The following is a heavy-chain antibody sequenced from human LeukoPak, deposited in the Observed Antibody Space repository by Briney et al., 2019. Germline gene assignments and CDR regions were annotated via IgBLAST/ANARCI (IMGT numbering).Heavy chain of an antibody. CDR2: IYYSGST. V-gene: IGHV4-39*01. CDR3: ANPAGRALYYFDY. J-gene: IGHJ4*02. CDR1: GGSISSSSYY. Sequence: SETLSFTCTVSGGSISSSSYYWHWIRQPPGKGLEWIGTIYYSGSTHYNPSLKSRITISVDMSKNQFSLKLSSMTAADTAVYYCANPAGRALYYFDYWGQGTLVTVSS.